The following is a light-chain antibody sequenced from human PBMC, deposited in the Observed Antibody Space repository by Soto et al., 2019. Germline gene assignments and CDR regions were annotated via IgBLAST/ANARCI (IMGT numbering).Light chain of an antibody. CDR3: QRTPRSPLA. CDR1: QSIRNY. J-gene: IGKJ4*01. Sequence: NQAGCSLSSSVGDRVTITCRASQSIRNYLNWYQQKPGRAPKLLIYATSDLQSGVPSRFSGSRAGTDIPLTTTGPPPEHIPTSDRQRTPRSPLAIGRGTKVDIK. V-gene: IGKV1-39*01. CDR2: ATS.